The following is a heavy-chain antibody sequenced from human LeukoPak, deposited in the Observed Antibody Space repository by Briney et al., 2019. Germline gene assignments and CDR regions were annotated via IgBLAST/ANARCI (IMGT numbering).Heavy chain of an antibody. CDR1: GGSFSGYY. Sequence: SETLSLTCAVYGGSFSGYYWSWIRQPPGKGLEWIGEINHSGSTNYNPSLKSRVTISVDTSKNQFSLKLSTVTAADTAVYYCARFPRGYYYDSSGYYRGVFDYWGQGTLVTVSS. D-gene: IGHD3-22*01. CDR3: ARFPRGYYYDSSGYYRGVFDY. CDR2: INHSGST. V-gene: IGHV4-34*01. J-gene: IGHJ4*02.